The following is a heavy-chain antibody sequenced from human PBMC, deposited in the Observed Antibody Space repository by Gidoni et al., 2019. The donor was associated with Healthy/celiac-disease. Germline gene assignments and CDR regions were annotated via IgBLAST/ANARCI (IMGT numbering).Heavy chain of an antibody. D-gene: IGHD3-22*01. CDR2: ISWNSGSI. J-gene: IGHJ4*02. CDR1: GFTFADYA. CDR3: AKDYYDSSGYCFDY. V-gene: IGHV3-9*01. Sequence: VQLVESGGGLVQPGRSLRLSCAASGFTFADYAMHWVRQAPGKGLEWVSGISWNSGSIGYADSVKGRFTISRDNAKNSLYLQMNSLRAEDTALYYCAKDYYDSSGYCFDYWGQGTLVTVSS.